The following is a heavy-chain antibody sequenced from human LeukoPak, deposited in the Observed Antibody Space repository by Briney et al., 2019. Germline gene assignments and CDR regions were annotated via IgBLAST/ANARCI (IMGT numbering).Heavy chain of an antibody. Sequence: PGGSLRLSCAASGFTFSSYWMSWVRQAPGKGLEWVANIKEDGSEKYYVDSMKGRFTISRDNAKNSLYLQMNGLRAEDTAMYYCAREHKAPFDYWGQGTLVTVSS. CDR2: IKEDGSEK. V-gene: IGHV3-7*01. CDR3: AREHKAPFDY. J-gene: IGHJ4*02. CDR1: GFTFSSYW.